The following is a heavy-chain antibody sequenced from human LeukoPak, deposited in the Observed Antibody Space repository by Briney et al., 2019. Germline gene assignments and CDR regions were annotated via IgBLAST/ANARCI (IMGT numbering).Heavy chain of an antibody. Sequence: SGGSLRLSCAASGFTVSSNYMSWVRQAPGKGLEWVSVIYSGGSTYYADSVKGRFSISRDSSKKTLYLQMNSLRAEDTAVYYCARDSTLRHFDYWGQGTLVTVSS. CDR3: ARDSTLRHFDY. CDR1: GFTVSSNY. V-gene: IGHV3-66*01. J-gene: IGHJ4*02. CDR2: IYSGGST. D-gene: IGHD5-12*01.